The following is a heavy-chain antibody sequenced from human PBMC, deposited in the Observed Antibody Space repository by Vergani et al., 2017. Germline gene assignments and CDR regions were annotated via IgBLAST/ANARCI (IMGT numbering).Heavy chain of an antibody. V-gene: IGHV3-21*01. J-gene: IGHJ4*02. D-gene: IGHD1-26*01. CDR2: ISSSSSYI. Sequence: EVQLVESGGGLVKPGGSLRLSCAASGFTFSSYSMNWVRQAPGKGLEWVSSISSSSSYIYYADSVKGRFTISRDNAKNSLYLQMNSLRAEDTAVYYCAGDSGSYSTLDYWGQGTLVTVSS. CDR1: GFTFSSYS. CDR3: AGDSGSYSTLDY.